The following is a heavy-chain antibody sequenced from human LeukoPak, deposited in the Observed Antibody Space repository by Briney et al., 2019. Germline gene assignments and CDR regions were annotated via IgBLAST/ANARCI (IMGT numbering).Heavy chain of an antibody. CDR1: GFTFSDYY. CDR3: ARDLVATSFDY. J-gene: IGHJ4*02. Sequence: PGGSLRLSCAASGFTFSDYYMSWIRQAPGKGLEWVSYISKTASDIYYGDSVKGRFTTSRDNAKNSLYLQMNSLRAADTAVYYCARDLVATSFDYWGQGTLVTVSS. D-gene: IGHD5-12*01. CDR2: ISKTASDI. V-gene: IGHV3-11*04.